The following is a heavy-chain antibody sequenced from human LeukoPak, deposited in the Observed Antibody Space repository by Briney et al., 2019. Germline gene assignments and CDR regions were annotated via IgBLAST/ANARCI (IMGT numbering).Heavy chain of an antibody. J-gene: IGHJ4*02. CDR3: ARGPRRLRWYNY. CDR1: GGSFSGYY. CDR2: INHSGST. D-gene: IGHD4-23*01. Sequence: SETLSLTCAVYGGSFSGYYWSWIRQPPGKGLEWIGEINHSGSTNYNPSLKRRVTISVDTSKNQFSLKLSSVTAADTAVYYCARGPRRLRWYNYWGQGTLVTVSS. V-gene: IGHV4-34*01.